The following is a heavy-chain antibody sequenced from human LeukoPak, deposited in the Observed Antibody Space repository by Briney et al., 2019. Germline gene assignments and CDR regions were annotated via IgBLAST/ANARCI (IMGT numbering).Heavy chain of an antibody. CDR3: ARETMPIAAAGTLDY. V-gene: IGHV3-30-3*01. Sequence: GGSLRLSCAASGFTFSSYAMHWVRQAPGKGLEWVAVISYDGTNKYYADPVKGRSTISRDNSKNTLYLQMNSLRAEDTAVYYCARETMPIAAAGTLDYWGQGTLVTVSS. J-gene: IGHJ4*02. D-gene: IGHD6-13*01. CDR1: GFTFSSYA. CDR2: ISYDGTNK.